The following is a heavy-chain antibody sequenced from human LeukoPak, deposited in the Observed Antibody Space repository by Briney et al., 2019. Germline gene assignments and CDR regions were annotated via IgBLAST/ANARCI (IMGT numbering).Heavy chain of an antibody. CDR1: GYTLTELS. D-gene: IGHD1-26*01. CDR2: FDPEDGET. V-gene: IGHV1-24*01. Sequence: ASVKVSCKVSGYTLTELSMHWVRQAPAKGLEWMGGFDPEDGETIYAQKFQGRVTMTEDTSTDTAYMELSSLRSEDTAVYYCARGEVGAMGVSAFDIWGQGTMVTVSS. J-gene: IGHJ3*02. CDR3: ARGEVGAMGVSAFDI.